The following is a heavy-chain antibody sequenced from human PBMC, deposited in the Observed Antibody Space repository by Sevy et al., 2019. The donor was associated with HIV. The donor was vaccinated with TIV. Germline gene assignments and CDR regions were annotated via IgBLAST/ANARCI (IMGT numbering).Heavy chain of an antibody. V-gene: IGHV3-7*04. CDR3: ARGGGVY. J-gene: IGHJ4*02. Sequence: GGSLKISCAASGFTFSSYYMSWVRQAPGKGLEWVANIKQDGSEKYYVDSVKGRFTISRDNAKNSLYLQMNSLRAEDTAVYYCARGGGVYWGQGTLVTVSS. D-gene: IGHD2-15*01. CDR2: IKQDGSEK. CDR1: GFTFSSYY.